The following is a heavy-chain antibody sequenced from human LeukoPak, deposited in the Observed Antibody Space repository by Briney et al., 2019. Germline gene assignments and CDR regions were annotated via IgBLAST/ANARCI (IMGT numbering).Heavy chain of an antibody. Sequence: ASVKVSCKASGYTFTSYGISWVRQAPGQGLEWMGWISAYNGNTNYAQKLQGRVTMTTDTSTSTAYMELRSLRSDDTAVYYCARASQGRYCSGGSCRTPSYYYYYMDVWGKGTTVTISS. CDR2: ISAYNGNT. CDR1: GYTFTSYG. D-gene: IGHD2-15*01. CDR3: ARASQGRYCSGGSCRTPSYYYYYMDV. J-gene: IGHJ6*03. V-gene: IGHV1-18*01.